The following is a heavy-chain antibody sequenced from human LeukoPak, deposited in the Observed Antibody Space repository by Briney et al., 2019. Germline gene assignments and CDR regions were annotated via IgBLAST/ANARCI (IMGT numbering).Heavy chain of an antibody. D-gene: IGHD3-16*01. Sequence: SQTLSLTCTVSGGSISSGGYYWSWIRQPPGKGLERIGYIYHSGSTYYNPSLKSRVTISVDRSKNQFSLKLSSVTAADTAVYYCAGVLNYYYYMDVWGKGTTVTVSS. CDR1: GGSISSGGYY. J-gene: IGHJ6*03. V-gene: IGHV4-30-2*01. CDR3: AGVLNYYYYMDV. CDR2: IYHSGST.